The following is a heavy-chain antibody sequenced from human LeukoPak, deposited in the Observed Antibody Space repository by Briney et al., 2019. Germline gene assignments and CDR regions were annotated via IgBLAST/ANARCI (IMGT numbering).Heavy chain of an antibody. V-gene: IGHV3-23*01. J-gene: IGHJ4*02. CDR3: AKISGSGSSHSDS. Sequence: PGGSLKLSCAASGFTFSSFVMNWVRQAPGKGLEWVSSFCGSGGGTFCADSVKGRFTISRDNSKNTLYLLMNTLRGDDTAVYYCAKISGSGSSHSDSWGQGTLVTVSS. D-gene: IGHD3-10*01. CDR1: GFTFSSFV. CDR2: FCGSGGGT.